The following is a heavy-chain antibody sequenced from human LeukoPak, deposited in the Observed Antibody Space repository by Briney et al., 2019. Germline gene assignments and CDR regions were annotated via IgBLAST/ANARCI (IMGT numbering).Heavy chain of an antibody. CDR3: ARALSQDDAFDI. CDR1: GYTFTSYD. CDR2: MNPNSGNT. J-gene: IGHJ3*02. Sequence: SVKVSCKSSGYTFTSYDINWVRQATGQGLEWMGWMNPNSGNTGYAQRFQGRVTITRNTSISTAYMELSSLRSEDTAVYYCARALSQDDAFDIWGQGTMVTVSS. V-gene: IGHV1-8*03.